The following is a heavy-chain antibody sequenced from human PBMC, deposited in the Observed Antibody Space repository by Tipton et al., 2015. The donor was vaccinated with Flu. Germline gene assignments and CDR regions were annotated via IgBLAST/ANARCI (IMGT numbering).Heavy chain of an antibody. Sequence: SLRLSCAASGFTFSSYGMHWVRQAPGKGLEWVAVIWYDGSNKYYADSVKGRFTISRDNSKNTLYLQMNSLRAEDTAVYYCARSTLPSIAIRPALGMDVWGKGTTVTVSS. CDR2: IWYDGSNK. J-gene: IGHJ6*03. V-gene: IGHV3-33*01. CDR1: GFTFSSYG. D-gene: IGHD2-21*01. CDR3: ARSTLPSIAIRPALGMDV.